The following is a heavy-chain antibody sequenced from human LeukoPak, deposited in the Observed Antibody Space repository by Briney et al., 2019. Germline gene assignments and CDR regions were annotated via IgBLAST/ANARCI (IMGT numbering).Heavy chain of an antibody. CDR2: ISGSGGST. V-gene: IGHV3-23*01. D-gene: IGHD6-13*01. J-gene: IGHJ4*02. CDR3: ADPDLAAAGLDY. Sequence: GGSLRLSCAASGFTFSSYAMSWVRQAPGKGLEWVSAISGSGGSTYYADSVKGRFTISRDNSKNTLYLQMNSLRAGDTAVYYCADPDLAAAGLDYWGQGTLVTVSS. CDR1: GFTFSSYA.